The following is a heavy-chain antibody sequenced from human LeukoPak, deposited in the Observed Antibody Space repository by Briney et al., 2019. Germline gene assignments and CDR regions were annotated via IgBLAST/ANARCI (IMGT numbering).Heavy chain of an antibody. Sequence: GGSLRLSCAASGFTFSSYAMSWVRQAPGKGLEWVSAISGSGGSTYYADSVKGRFTISRDNSKNTLYLQMNSLRAEDTAVYYCVCGSCYGWFDPWGQGTLVTVSS. CDR3: VCGSCYGWFDP. V-gene: IGHV3-23*01. J-gene: IGHJ5*02. CDR1: GFTFSSYA. D-gene: IGHD1-26*01. CDR2: ISGSGGST.